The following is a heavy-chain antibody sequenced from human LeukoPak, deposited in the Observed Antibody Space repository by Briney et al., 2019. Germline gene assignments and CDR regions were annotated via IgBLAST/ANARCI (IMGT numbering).Heavy chain of an antibody. Sequence: GASVKVSCKASGYTFTGYYMHWVRQAPGQGLEWMGWINPNSGGTNYAQKFQGRVTMTRDTSIITAYMELSRLTSDDTAVYYCARGGLGSGSYTFDSWGQGTLVTVSS. J-gene: IGHJ4*02. V-gene: IGHV1-2*02. CDR3: ARGGLGSGSYTFDS. CDR1: GYTFTGYY. CDR2: INPNSGGT. D-gene: IGHD1-26*01.